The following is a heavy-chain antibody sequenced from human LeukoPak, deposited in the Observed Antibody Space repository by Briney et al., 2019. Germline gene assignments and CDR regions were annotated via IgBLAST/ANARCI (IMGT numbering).Heavy chain of an antibody. V-gene: IGHV3-21*01. D-gene: IGHD2-2*01. CDR1: GFTFSDYS. J-gene: IGHJ4*02. Sequence: GESLRLSCAASGFTFSDYSLKWVRQAPGKGLEWVSSISGDSSDIKYADSVKGRFTISRDNAKNSLYLQMSSLRAEDTAVYYCARGVHRGHTLGDCDSTSCSLTPGDHWGQGTLVTVSS. CDR3: ARGVHRGHTLGDCDSTSCSLTPGDH. CDR2: ISGDSSDI.